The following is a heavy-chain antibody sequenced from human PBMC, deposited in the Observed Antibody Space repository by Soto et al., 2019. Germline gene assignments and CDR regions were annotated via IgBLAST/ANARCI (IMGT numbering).Heavy chain of an antibody. CDR1: GFTFSSYW. CDR2: IKQDGSEK. D-gene: IGHD3-10*01. CDR3: ARMEILLWFGELPSAFDI. Sequence: GGSLRLSCAASGFTFSSYWMSWVRQAPGKGLGWVANIKQDGSEKYYVDSVKGRFTISRDNAKNSLYLQMNSLRAEDTAVYYCARMEILLWFGELPSAFDIWGQGTMVTVSS. V-gene: IGHV3-7*03. J-gene: IGHJ3*02.